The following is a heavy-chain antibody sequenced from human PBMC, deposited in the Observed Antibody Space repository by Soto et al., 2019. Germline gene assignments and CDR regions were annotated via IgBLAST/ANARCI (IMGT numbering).Heavy chain of an antibody. D-gene: IGHD1-26*01. CDR1: GFTFNNKW. CDR2: IDGYSTTT. CDR3: ARGGAMGVDY. V-gene: IGHV3-74*01. J-gene: IGHJ4*02. Sequence: EVQLVESGGGLVQPGGSLRLSCTASGFTFNNKWMHWVRQAPGKGLVWVSRIDGYSTTTNYADSVKGRFTISRDNAKNTVFLHVNSLTDEETAVYYCARGGAMGVDYWGQGTLVTVSS.